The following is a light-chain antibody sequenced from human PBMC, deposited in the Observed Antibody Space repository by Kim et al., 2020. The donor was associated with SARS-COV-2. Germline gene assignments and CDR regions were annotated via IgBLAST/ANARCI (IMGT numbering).Light chain of an antibody. CDR1: QSVDSN. CDR2: GAS. Sequence: VSPGESATLSCRASQSVDSNLVWYQQKPGQAPRFLIYGASTRATGIPARFSGSGSGTEFTLTISSLQSEDFAVYYCQQYNNWPLTFGGGTKVDIK. J-gene: IGKJ4*01. CDR3: QQYNNWPLT. V-gene: IGKV3-15*01.